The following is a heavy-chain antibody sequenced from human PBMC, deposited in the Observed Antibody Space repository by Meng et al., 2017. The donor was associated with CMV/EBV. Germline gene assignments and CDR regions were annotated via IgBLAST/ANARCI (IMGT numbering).Heavy chain of an antibody. J-gene: IGHJ6*02. CDR3: ARDSRIVVVLDGMDA. V-gene: IGHV3-30*02. CDR2: IRYDGSNK. Sequence: GESLKISCAASGFTFSSYGMHWVRQAPGKGLEWVAFIRYDGSNKYYADSVKGRFTISRDNSKNTLYLQMNSLRAEDTAVYYCARDSRIVVVLDGMDAWGQGTTVTVSS. D-gene: IGHD2-2*01. CDR1: GFTFSSYG.